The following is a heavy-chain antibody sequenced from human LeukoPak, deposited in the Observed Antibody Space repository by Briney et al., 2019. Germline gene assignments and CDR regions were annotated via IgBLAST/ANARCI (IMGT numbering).Heavy chain of an antibody. V-gene: IGHV3-23*01. J-gene: IGHJ3*02. CDR2: ISGSGGST. CDR1: GFTFSSYA. Sequence: GGSLRLSCAASGFTFSSYAMSWVRQAPGKGLEWVSAISGSGGSTYYADSVKGRFTISRDNSKNTLYLQMNSLRAEDTAVYYCAKNHMVRGVIIQGDAFDIWGQGTMVTVSS. CDR3: AKNHMVRGVIIQGDAFDI. D-gene: IGHD3-10*01.